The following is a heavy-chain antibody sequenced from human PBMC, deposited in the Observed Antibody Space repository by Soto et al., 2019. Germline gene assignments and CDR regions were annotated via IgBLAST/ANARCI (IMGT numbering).Heavy chain of an antibody. CDR3: ARESYDYVWGSYRLKWFDP. Sequence: SVKVSCKASGGTFSSYAISWVRQAPGRGLEWMGGIIPIFGTANYAQKFQGRVTITADKSTSTAYMELSSLRSEDTAVYYCARESYDYVWGSYRLKWFDPLGQRTLVAVSS. J-gene: IGHJ5*02. CDR2: IIPIFGTA. D-gene: IGHD3-16*02. V-gene: IGHV1-69*06. CDR1: GGTFSSYA.